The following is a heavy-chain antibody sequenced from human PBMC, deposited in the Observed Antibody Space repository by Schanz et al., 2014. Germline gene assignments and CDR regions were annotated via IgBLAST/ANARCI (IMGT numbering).Heavy chain of an antibody. Sequence: QVQLVESGGGVVQPGRSLRLSCAAYGFTLSSYAMHWVRQAPGKGLEWVAVISDDGSNKYYADSVKGRFTISRDNSKNTLYLQMNTLRAEDTAVYYCARDSGYCSGGSCLTFDYWGQGTLVTVSS. V-gene: IGHV3-30-3*01. D-gene: IGHD2-15*01. CDR2: ISDDGSNK. J-gene: IGHJ4*02. CDR1: GFTLSSYA. CDR3: ARDSGYCSGGSCLTFDY.